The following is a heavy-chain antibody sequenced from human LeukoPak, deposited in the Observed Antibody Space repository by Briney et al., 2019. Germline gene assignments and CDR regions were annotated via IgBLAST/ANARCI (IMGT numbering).Heavy chain of an antibody. CDR1: GYTFTSYD. CDR2: MKPNSDYT. J-gene: IGHJ5*02. D-gene: IGHD3-10*01. V-gene: IGHV1-8*01. Sequence: ASVKVSCKASGYTFTSYDINWGRQATGQGLEWMGWMKPNSDYTGYAQTFQGKVTNTKNSSIRTAYMELSSLSSEDTAVSSCARAIRFGELWGYRFDPWGQGTLVTVSS. CDR3: ARAIRFGELWGYRFDP.